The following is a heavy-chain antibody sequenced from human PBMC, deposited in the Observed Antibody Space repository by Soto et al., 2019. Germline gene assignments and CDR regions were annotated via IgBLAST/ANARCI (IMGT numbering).Heavy chain of an antibody. CDR3: ARGSNCHSITMVRGVTNFDY. D-gene: IGHD3-10*01. CDR2: INHSGST. CDR1: GWSFSGYY. J-gene: IGHJ4*02. Sequence: PSETLSLTCAVYGWSFSGYYLSWIRQPPGKGLEWIGEINHSGSTNYNPSLKSRVTISVDTSKNQFSLKLSSVTAADTAVYYCARGSNCHSITMVRGVTNFDYWGQGTLVTVSS. V-gene: IGHV4-34*01.